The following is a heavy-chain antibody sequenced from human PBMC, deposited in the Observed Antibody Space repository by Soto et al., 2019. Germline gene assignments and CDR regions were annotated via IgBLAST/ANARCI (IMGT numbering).Heavy chain of an antibody. CDR2: IYYSGST. CDR3: ARTLGGSYSAYCFDY. D-gene: IGHD3-10*01. J-gene: IGHJ4*02. Sequence: PSETLSLTCTVSGGSISSYYWSWIRQPPGKGLEWIGYIYYSGSTNYNPSLKSRVTISVDTSKNQFSLKLSSVTAADTSVYYCARTLGGSYSAYCFDYWGQGTLVTVSS. V-gene: IGHV4-59*01. CDR1: GGSISSYY.